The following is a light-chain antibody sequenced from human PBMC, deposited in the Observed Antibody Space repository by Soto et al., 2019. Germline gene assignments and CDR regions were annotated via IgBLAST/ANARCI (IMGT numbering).Light chain of an antibody. CDR1: DVGGFTS. CDR3: SSYTGSSSLAL. V-gene: IGLV2-14*01. Sequence: QSALTQPASVSGSPGQSITISCSDVGGFTSVSWYQQHPAKAPKVLIYDVSNRPSGVSHRFSGSKSGNTASLTISGLQPDDEADYYCSSYTGSSSLALFGGGTQLTVL. CDR2: DVS. J-gene: IGLJ2*01.